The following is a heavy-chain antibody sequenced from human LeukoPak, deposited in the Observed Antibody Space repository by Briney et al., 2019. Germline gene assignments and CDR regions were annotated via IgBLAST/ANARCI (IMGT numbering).Heavy chain of an antibody. D-gene: IGHD3-22*01. CDR2: IYSGGGT. V-gene: IGHV3-66*01. J-gene: IGHJ3*02. CDR1: GFTVSSNY. Sequence: GGSLRLSCAASGFTVSSNYMSWVRQAPGKGLEWVSVIYSGGGTYYADSVKGRFTISRDNSKNTLFLQMNSLRAEDTAVYYCARELTTFYYDISGYYGHAFDIWGQGTMVTVSS. CDR3: ARELTTFYYDISGYYGHAFDI.